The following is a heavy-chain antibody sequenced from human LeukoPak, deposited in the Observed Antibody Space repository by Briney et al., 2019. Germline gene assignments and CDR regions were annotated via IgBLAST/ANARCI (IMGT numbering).Heavy chain of an antibody. CDR2: INPSGGST. J-gene: IGHJ6*03. D-gene: IGHD3-22*01. Sequence: ASVKVSCKASGYTFTSHYIHWVRQAPGQGLEWMGIINPSGGSTNYAQKFQGRVTMTRDMSTSTVYMELNSLRSEDTAVYYCAREAYYYDSGTTTINYYYYYMDVWGKGTTVTISS. V-gene: IGHV1-46*01. CDR3: AREAYYYDSGTTTINYYYYYMDV. CDR1: GYTFTSHY.